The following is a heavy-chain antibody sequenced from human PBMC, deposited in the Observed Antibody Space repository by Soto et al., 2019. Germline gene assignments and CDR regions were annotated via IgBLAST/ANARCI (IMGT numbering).Heavy chain of an antibody. Sequence: EVQVVESGGGLVQPGGSLRLSCAASGFTFSDYWMHWVRQAPGKGLVWVSRIKGDLITTNYADSVKGRFTISRDNARNTVFLQIASLRAEDTAVYYCARGARGLYFMDVWGKGTTVTVSS. V-gene: IGHV3-74*01. CDR2: IKGDLITT. J-gene: IGHJ6*03. D-gene: IGHD5-12*01. CDR3: ARGARGLYFMDV. CDR1: GFTFSDYW.